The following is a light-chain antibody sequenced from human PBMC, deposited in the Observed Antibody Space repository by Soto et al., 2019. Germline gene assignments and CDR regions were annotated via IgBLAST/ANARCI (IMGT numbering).Light chain of an antibody. J-gene: IGKJ1*01. V-gene: IGKV1-5*03. Sequence: DIQMTQSPSTLSGSVGDRVTMTCRASQTISSWLAWYQQKPGKAPKLLIYKASTLKSGVPSRFSGSGSGTEFTLTITGLQPDDFATYYCQQYNSYWTFGQGTKVDIK. CDR3: QQYNSYWT. CDR1: QTISSW. CDR2: KAS.